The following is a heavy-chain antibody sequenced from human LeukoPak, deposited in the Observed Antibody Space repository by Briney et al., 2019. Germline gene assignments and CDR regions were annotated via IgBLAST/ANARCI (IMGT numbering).Heavy chain of an antibody. V-gene: IGHV1-18*01. CDR2: ISAYNGST. J-gene: IGHJ5*02. D-gene: IGHD6-19*01. CDR1: GYTFTSYG. Sequence: ASVKVSCKASGYTFTSYGISWVRQAPGQGLEWMGWISAYNGSTNYAQKLQGRVTMTTDTSTSTAYMELRSLRSDDTAVYYCARDSAAAVAGTGNWFDPWGQGTLVTVSS. CDR3: ARDSAAAVAGTGNWFDP.